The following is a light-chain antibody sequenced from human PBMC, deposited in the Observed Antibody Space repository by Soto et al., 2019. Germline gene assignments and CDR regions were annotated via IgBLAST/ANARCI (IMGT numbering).Light chain of an antibody. J-gene: IGLJ1*01. CDR3: SSLTSSSTLYV. V-gene: IGLV1-40*01. CDR2: GNN. CDR1: SSNIGAGSD. Sequence: QSVLTQPPSVSGAPGQRVTVSCTGSSSNIGAGSDVHWYQQLPGTAPKLLIYGNNNRPSGVPDRFSGSKSGTSASLAITGLQAEDEADYYCSSLTSSSTLYVFGSGTKVTVL.